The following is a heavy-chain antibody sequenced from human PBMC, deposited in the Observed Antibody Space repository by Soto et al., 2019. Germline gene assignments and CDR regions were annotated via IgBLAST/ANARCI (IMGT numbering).Heavy chain of an antibody. CDR1: GFTVSSNY. J-gene: IGHJ3*02. CDR3: ARDLNGYSSSWHDAFDI. CDR2: IYSGGST. Sequence: PGGSLRLSCAASGFTVSSNYMSWVRQAPGKGLEWVSVIYSGGSTYYADSVKGRFTISRDNSKNTLYLQMNSLRAEDTAVYYCARDLNGYSSSWHDAFDIWGQGTMVTVSS. D-gene: IGHD6-13*01. V-gene: IGHV3-53*01.